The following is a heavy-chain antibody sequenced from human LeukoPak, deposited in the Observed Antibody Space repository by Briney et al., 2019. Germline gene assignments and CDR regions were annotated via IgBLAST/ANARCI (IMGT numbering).Heavy chain of an antibody. Sequence: PSETLSLTCTVSGGSVSSGSYYWSWIRQPPGKGLDWIGHIYYSGSTNYNPSLKSRVTLSVDTSKNQFSLKLSSVTAADTAVYYCARDRYYKGFGYYFDYWGQGTLVTVSS. V-gene: IGHV4-61*01. CDR1: GGSVSSGSYY. D-gene: IGHD3-22*01. CDR2: IYYSGST. CDR3: ARDRYYKGFGYYFDY. J-gene: IGHJ4*02.